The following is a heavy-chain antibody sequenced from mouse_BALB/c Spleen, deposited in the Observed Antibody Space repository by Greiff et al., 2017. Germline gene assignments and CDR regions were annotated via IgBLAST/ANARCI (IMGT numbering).Heavy chain of an antibody. CDR3: ARAGRGYFDY. D-gene: IGHD3-3*01. V-gene: IGHV2-9*02. Sequence: VKLMESGPGLVAPSQSLSITCTVSGFSLTSYGVHWVRQPPGKGLEWLGVIWAGGSTNYNSALMSRLSISKDNSKSQVFLKMNSLQTDDTARYYCARAGRGYFDYWGQGTTLTVSS. CDR1: GFSLTSYG. CDR2: IWAGGST. J-gene: IGHJ2*01.